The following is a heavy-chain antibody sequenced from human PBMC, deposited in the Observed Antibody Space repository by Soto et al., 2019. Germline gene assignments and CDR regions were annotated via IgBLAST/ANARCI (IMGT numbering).Heavy chain of an antibody. J-gene: IGHJ5*02. CDR3: ATQEVGGSYVYTFDP. Sequence: QLQLQESGPGLVKPSETLSLTCTVSGGSISSSNYYWGWIRQPPGKGLEWIGSIYYSGSTYYNPSLKSRVTISVDTHKNQFALKLSSVTAADTAVYYCATQEVGGSYVYTFDPWGQGTLVTVSS. CDR2: IYYSGST. V-gene: IGHV4-39*01. D-gene: IGHD1-26*01. CDR1: GGSISSSNYY.